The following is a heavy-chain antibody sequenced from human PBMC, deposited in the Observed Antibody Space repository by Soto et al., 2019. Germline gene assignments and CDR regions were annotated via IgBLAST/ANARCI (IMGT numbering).Heavy chain of an antibody. CDR1: GFTFRSYA. CDR2: ISGSGGST. V-gene: IGHV3-23*01. Sequence: PGGSLRLSCAASGFTFRSYAMSWVRQAPGKGLEWVSAISGSGGSTYYADSVKGRFTISRDNSKNTLYLQMNSLRAEDTAVYYCAKGYCSSTSCYTGYYYGMDVWGQGTTVTVSS. D-gene: IGHD2-2*02. J-gene: IGHJ6*02. CDR3: AKGYCSSTSCYTGYYYGMDV.